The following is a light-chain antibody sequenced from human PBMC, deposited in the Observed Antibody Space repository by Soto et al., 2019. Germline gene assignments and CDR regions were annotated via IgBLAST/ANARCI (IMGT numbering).Light chain of an antibody. J-gene: IGLJ3*02. CDR1: SSDVGAYNY. CDR2: EVT. Sequence: QSVLTQPPSASGSPGQSVTISCTGTSSDVGAYNYVSWYQQHAGKAPKLVIYEVTKRPSGXXDRFSGSKSANTASLTVSGLQAEDEADYYCSSFASSNTWVFGGGTKLTVL. V-gene: IGLV2-8*01. CDR3: SSFASSNTWV.